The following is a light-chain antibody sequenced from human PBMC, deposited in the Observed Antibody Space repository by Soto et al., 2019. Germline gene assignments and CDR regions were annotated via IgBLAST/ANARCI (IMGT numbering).Light chain of an antibody. V-gene: IGKV1-5*01. J-gene: IGKJ1*01. Sequence: DIQMTQSPSTLPASLGDRVPITCRASQSISNWLAWYQQKPGTAPKVLIYHASNLQSGVPSRFRGSGSGKEFTLTISSMQTDDFATYYCKQYNSYSVGPGTKVEIK. CDR2: HAS. CDR1: QSISNW. CDR3: KQYNSYS.